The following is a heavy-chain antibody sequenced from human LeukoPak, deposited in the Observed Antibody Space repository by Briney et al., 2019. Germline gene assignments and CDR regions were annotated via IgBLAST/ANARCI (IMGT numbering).Heavy chain of an antibody. V-gene: IGHV4-59*12. CDR1: GGSISSYY. D-gene: IGHD6-13*01. J-gene: IGHJ5*02. CDR2: IYYSGST. CDR3: ARDVAFYGSSWHNWFDP. Sequence: SETLSLTCTVSGGSISSYYWSWIRQPPGKGLEGIGYIYYSGSTYYNPSLKSRVTISVDTSKNQFSLKLSSVTAADTAVYYCARDVAFYGSSWHNWFDPWGQGTLVTVSS.